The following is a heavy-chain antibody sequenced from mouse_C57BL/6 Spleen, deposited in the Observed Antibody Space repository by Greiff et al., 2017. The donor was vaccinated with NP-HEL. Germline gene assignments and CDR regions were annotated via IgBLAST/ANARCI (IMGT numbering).Heavy chain of an antibody. V-gene: IGHV3-2*02. CDR3: ARTARIKY. CDR1: GYSITSGYG. J-gene: IGHJ2*01. D-gene: IGHD1-2*01. CDR2: ISYSGST. Sequence: EVQLVESGPGLVKPSQSLSLTCTVTGYSITSGYGWNWIRQFPGNKLEWMGYISYSGSTNYNQSIKSRISITRDTSTNQFFLQLNSVTTEDTATYYCARTARIKYWGQGTTLTVSS.